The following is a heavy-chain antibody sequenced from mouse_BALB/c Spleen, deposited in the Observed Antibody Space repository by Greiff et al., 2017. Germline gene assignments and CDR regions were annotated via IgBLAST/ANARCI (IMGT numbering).Heavy chain of an antibody. CDR2: INSNGGST. CDR1: GFTFSSYG. J-gene: IGHJ3*01. Sequence: EVMLVESGGGLVQPGGSLKLSCAASGFTFSSYGMSWVRQTPDKRLELVATINSNGGSTYYPDSVKGRFTISRDNAKNTLYLQMSSLKSEDTAMYYCAREGIGYGNLAWFAYWGQGTLVTVSA. CDR3: AREGIGYGNLAWFAY. V-gene: IGHV5-6-3*01. D-gene: IGHD2-10*02.